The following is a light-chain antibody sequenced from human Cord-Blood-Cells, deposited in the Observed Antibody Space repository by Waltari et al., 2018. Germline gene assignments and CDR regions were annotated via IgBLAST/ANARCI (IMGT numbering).Light chain of an antibody. CDR1: SSDVGGYNN. CDR2: DVS. V-gene: IGLV2-14*03. CDR3: SSYTSSSTWV. J-gene: IGLJ3*02. Sequence: QSALTQPASVSGSPGQSITIPCTGTSSDVGGYNNVPWYQQHPGKAPILMIYDVSKRPSGVSNRFSGSKSGNTSSLTISGLQAEDEADYYCSSYTSSSTWVFGGGTKLTVL.